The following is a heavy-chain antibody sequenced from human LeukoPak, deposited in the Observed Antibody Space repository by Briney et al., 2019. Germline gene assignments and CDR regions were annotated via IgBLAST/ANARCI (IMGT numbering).Heavy chain of an antibody. D-gene: IGHD1-14*01. J-gene: IGHJ4*02. V-gene: IGHV3-64D*06. CDR2: ISSNGLST. Sequence: GGSLRLSCSASGFIFSSFALHWVRQAPGKGLEYGSTISSNGLSTYYADSMKGRFTISRDNSKNTLFLQMSSLRVDDTAVYYCLKGQTTCLDYWGQGTLVTVSS. CDR3: LKGQTTCLDY. CDR1: GFIFSSFA.